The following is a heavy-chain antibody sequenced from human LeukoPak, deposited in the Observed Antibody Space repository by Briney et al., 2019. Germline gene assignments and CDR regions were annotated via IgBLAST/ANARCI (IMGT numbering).Heavy chain of an antibody. V-gene: IGHV4-38-2*02. Sequence: PSETLSLTCTVSGYSISSGYYWGWIRQPPGKGREWIGSIYHSGSTYYNPSLKSRVTISVDTSKNQFSLKLSSVTAADTAVYYCARPVLRYFDWFHGFYYMDVWGKGTTVTVSS. CDR1: GYSISSGYY. J-gene: IGHJ6*03. D-gene: IGHD3-9*01. CDR3: ARPVLRYFDWFHGFYYMDV. CDR2: IYHSGST.